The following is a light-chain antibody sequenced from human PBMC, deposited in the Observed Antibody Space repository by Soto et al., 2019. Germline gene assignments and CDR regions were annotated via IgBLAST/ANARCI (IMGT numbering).Light chain of an antibody. Sequence: QSALTQPASVSGSPGQSITISCTGSSSDVGGSNYVSWYQRHPGKAPKLMIYEVRNRPSGVSNRFSGSKSGNTASLTISGLQAEDEADYYCSSYTISSTVVFGGGTKLTVL. CDR1: SSDVGGSNY. J-gene: IGLJ2*01. CDR2: EVR. V-gene: IGLV2-14*01. CDR3: SSYTISSTVV.